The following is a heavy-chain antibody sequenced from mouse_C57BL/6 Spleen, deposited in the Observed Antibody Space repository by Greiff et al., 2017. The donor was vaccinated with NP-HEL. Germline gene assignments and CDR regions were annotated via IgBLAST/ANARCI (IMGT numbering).Heavy chain of an antibody. D-gene: IGHD2-2*01. CDR2: INPSSGYT. CDR3: ARIHGYDADLAWFAY. J-gene: IGHJ3*01. V-gene: IGHV1-7*01. Sequence: QVQLQQSGAELAKPGASVKLSCKASGYNFTSYWMHWVKQRPGQGLEWIGYINPSSGYTKYNQKFKDKATLTADKSSSTAYMQLSSLTYKDSAVYYCARIHGYDADLAWFAYWGQGTLVTVSA. CDR1: GYNFTSYW.